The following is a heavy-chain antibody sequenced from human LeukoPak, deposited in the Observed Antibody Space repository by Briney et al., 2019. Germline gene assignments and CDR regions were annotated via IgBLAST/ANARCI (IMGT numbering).Heavy chain of an antibody. Sequence: GGSLRLSCAASGFTFSSYSMNWVRQAPGKGLEWVSSISSSSSYIYYADSVKGRFTISRDNAKNSLYLQMNSLRAEDTAVYYCARDGIVATIGYYYYYMDVWGKGTTVTISS. CDR3: ARDGIVATIGYYYYYMDV. CDR1: GFTFSSYS. CDR2: ISSSSSYI. J-gene: IGHJ6*03. D-gene: IGHD5-12*01. V-gene: IGHV3-21*01.